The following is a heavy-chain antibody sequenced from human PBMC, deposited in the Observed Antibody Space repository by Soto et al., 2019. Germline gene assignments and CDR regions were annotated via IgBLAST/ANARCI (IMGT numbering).Heavy chain of an antibody. CDR3: AKGGVTDYFDY. J-gene: IGHJ4*02. V-gene: IGHV4-31*03. Sequence: QVQLQESGPGLVKPSQTLSLTCTVSGGSINSGGYYWSWIRQHPGKGLEWIGCIYYSRNTYYNPSLKSRLTMSVDTSQNQFSQKLRSVTAADTAVYYCAKGGVTDYFDYWGQGTLVTVSS. CDR1: GGSINSGGYY. CDR2: IYYSRNT. D-gene: IGHD2-21*02.